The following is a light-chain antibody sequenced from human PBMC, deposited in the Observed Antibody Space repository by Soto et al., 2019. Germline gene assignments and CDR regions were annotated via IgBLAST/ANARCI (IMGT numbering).Light chain of an antibody. CDR2: RNN. CDR3: AAWDDSLSVFYV. V-gene: IGLV1-47*01. CDR1: SSNIGSNY. Sequence: QSALTQPPSASGTPGQRVTISCSGSSSNIGSNYVYWYQQLPGTAPKLLIYRNNQRPSGVPDRFSGSKSGTSASLAISGLRSEDEADYYCAAWDDSLSVFYVFGTGTKVTDL. J-gene: IGLJ1*01.